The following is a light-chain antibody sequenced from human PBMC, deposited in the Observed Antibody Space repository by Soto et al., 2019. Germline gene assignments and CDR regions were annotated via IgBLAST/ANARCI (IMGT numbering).Light chain of an antibody. CDR3: QSYDSSLSGAV. CDR1: SSNIGAGYD. CDR2: GNS. J-gene: IGLJ2*01. Sequence: QAVVTPPPSVSGAPGQRVTLSCTGGSSNIGAGYDVHWYQQLPGTAPKLLIYGNSNRPSGVPDRFSGSKSGTSASLAITGLQAEDEADYYCQSYDSSLSGAVFGGGTKLTVL. V-gene: IGLV1-40*01.